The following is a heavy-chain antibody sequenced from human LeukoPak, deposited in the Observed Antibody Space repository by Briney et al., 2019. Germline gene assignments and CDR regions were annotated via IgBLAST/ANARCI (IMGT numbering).Heavy chain of an antibody. CDR1: GYTFTGYY. D-gene: IGHD3-10*01. V-gene: IGHV1-2*02. CDR3: ARSMVRGIPQFDY. J-gene: IGHJ4*02. CDR2: INPNSGGT. Sequence: ASVKVSCKASGYTFTGYYIHWVRQAPGQGLEWMGWINPNSGGTNYAQKFQGRVTMTRDTSISTAYMELSRLRSDDTAVYYCARSMVRGIPQFDYWGQGTLVTVSS.